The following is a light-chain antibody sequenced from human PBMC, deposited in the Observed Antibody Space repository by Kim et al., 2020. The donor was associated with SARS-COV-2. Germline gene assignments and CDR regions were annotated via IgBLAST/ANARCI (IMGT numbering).Light chain of an antibody. CDR1: ESISTD. J-gene: IGKJ4*01. CDR3: QLYSNWPLT. V-gene: IGKV3-15*01. CDR2: DAS. Sequence: VSPGERVTLSGRARESISTDLAWYQHKPGQAPRLLIRDASTRVTGIPGTFSASGSGTEFTLTISSLQSEDSAVYYCQLYSNWPLTFGGGTKVDIK.